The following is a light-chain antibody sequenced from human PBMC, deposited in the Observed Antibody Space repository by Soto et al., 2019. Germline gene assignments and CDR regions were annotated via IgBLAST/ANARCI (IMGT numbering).Light chain of an antibody. V-gene: IGLV2-14*01. J-gene: IGLJ1*01. CDR3: CSYASSTSYV. CDR2: DVT. CDR1: SSDVGGYNF. Sequence: ALTQPASVSGSPGQSIAISCTGTSSDVGGYNFVSWYQQYPGKAPKLMIYDVTSRPSGVSNRFSGSKSGTTASLTISGLQAEDEADYYCCSYASSTSYVFGTGTKVTVL.